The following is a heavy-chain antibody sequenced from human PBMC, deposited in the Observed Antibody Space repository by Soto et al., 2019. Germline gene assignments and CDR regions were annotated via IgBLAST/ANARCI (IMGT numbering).Heavy chain of an antibody. CDR1: GDSVSSNSAA. J-gene: IGHJ5*02. D-gene: IGHD6-13*01. CDR2: TYYRSKWYN. Sequence: SQTLSLTCAISGDSVSSNSAAWNWIRQSPSRGLEWLGRTYYRSKWYNDYAVSVKSRITINPDTSKNQFSLQLNSVTPEDTAGYFCARDADIAAKHCFDPRGQGTPVTVSS. V-gene: IGHV6-1*01. CDR3: ARDADIAAKHCFDP.